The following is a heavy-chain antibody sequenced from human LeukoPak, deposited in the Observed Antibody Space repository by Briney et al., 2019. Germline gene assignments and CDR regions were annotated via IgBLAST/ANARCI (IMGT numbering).Heavy chain of an antibody. CDR1: GFTSSSYS. D-gene: IGHD6-13*01. J-gene: IGHJ4*02. CDR2: ISSSSTYI. CDR3: TRDQSGSSNDY. Sequence: GGSLRLSCVASGFTSSSYSMNWVRQAPGKGLEWVSSISSSSTYIYYADSLKGRFTISRDNAKNSLYLQMNSLRAEDTAVYYCTRDQSGSSNDYWGQGTLVTVSS. V-gene: IGHV3-21*01.